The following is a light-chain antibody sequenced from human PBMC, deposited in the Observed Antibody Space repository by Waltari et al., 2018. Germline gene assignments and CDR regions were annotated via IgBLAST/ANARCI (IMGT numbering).Light chain of an antibody. CDR3: QTGGHGTWL. CDR2: VNSDGSH. J-gene: IGLJ3*02. V-gene: IGLV4-69*01. Sequence: QLVLTQSPSASASLGASVKLTCTLTSGHSSNVIAWLQQQPEKGPRSLMKVNSDGSHSKGDEIPDRFSGSSSGTERYLTSSGLQSEDEADYYCQTGGHGTWLFGGGTKLTVL. CDR1: SGHSSNV.